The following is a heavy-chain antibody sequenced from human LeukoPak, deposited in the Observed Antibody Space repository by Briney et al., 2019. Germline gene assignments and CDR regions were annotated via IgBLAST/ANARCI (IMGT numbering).Heavy chain of an antibody. D-gene: IGHD6-19*01. V-gene: IGHV4-31*03. J-gene: IGHJ4*02. CDR2: IYYSGST. Sequence: SETLSLTRTVSVGSIRSGVFSSSWIRHHPGKGLEWIGYIYYSGSTYYSPSLKSRVNISLHKSKHQFSLKLSSETAADTAVYYCARAVGSGWSQREWGQGTLVTVSS. CDR3: ARAVGSGWSQRE. CDR1: VGSIRSGVFS.